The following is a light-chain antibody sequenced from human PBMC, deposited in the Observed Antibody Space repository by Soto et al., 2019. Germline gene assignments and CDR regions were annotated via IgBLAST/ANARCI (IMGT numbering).Light chain of an antibody. CDR2: GAS. CDR3: QHYKNWPPWA. J-gene: IGKJ1*01. CDR1: QSVSSD. Sequence: EIVMTQSPATLSVSPVERATLSCRASQSVSSDLAWYQQKPGQSPMLLIYGASSRDTGIPARFSGSGSWTEFTLTISSLQSEDFAVYYCQHYKNWPPWAFGQGTKVEIK. V-gene: IGKV3-15*01.